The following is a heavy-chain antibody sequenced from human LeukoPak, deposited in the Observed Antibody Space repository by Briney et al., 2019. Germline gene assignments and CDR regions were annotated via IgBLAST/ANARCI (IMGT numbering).Heavy chain of an antibody. CDR3: ATATLGKVYYYYGLDV. CDR1: GGAITSFY. V-gene: IGHV4-59*07. J-gene: IGHJ6*02. D-gene: IGHD7-27*01. Sequence: PSDTLSLTCTLSGGAITSFYWNWLRQPPGKGLEWIGHIYYTGSTNYNPSLKSRVSISLDASKNQFSLKLNSMTTADTAVYYCATATLGKVYYYYGLDVWGQGTTVTVSS. CDR2: IYYTGST.